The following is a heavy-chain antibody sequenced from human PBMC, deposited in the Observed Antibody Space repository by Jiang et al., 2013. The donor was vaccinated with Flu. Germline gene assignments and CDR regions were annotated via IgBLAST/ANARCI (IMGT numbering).Heavy chain of an antibody. D-gene: IGHD1-20*01. V-gene: IGHV6-1*01. CDR1: GDSVSSNSAT. CDR2: TYYRSKWFN. J-gene: IGHJ6*02. Sequence: GLVKPSQTLSLTCAISGDSVSSNSATWHWIRQSPSRGLEWLGRTYYRSKWFNNYAESVKSRITINPDTSKNQFSLQLNSVTPEDTAVYYCARGQEITGMTIISYCYALDVWGQGTTVSVSS. CDR3: ARGQEITGMTIISYCYALDV.